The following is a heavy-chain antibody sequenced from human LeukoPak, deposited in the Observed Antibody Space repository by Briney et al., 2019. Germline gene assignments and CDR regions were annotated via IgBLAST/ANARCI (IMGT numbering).Heavy chain of an antibody. CDR1: GGSISSYY. D-gene: IGHD3-3*01. J-gene: IGHJ4*02. Sequence: SETLSLTCTVSGGSISSYYWGWIRQPPGKGLEWIGSIYYSGSTYYNPSLKSRVTISVDTSKNQFSLKLSSVTAADTAVYYCATRRAPPSGDYWGQGTLVTVSS. V-gene: IGHV4-39*01. CDR2: IYYSGST. CDR3: ATRRAPPSGDY.